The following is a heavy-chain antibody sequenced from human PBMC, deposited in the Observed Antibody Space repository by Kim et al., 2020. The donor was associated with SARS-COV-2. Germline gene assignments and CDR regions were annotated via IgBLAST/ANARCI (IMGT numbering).Heavy chain of an antibody. V-gene: IGHV4-39*01. CDR2: IYYSGTT. J-gene: IGHJ4*02. Sequence: SETLSLTCTVSGGSISSDSYYWGWICQPPGKGLEWFGSIYYSGTTYYNPSLNSRVTICVDTTKNQFSLKLSTLTAAVTAVYYCARHRGYGSIYFDYWVQGTLVTVYS. D-gene: IGHD6-13*01. CDR3: ARHRGYGSIYFDY. CDR1: GGSISSDSYY.